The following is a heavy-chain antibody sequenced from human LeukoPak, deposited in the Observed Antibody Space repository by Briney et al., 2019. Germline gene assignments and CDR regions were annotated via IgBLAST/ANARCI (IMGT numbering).Heavy chain of an antibody. D-gene: IGHD3-10*01. CDR2: INHSGST. J-gene: IGHJ4*02. V-gene: IGHV4-34*01. CDR3: ARGVYGSGSVLFDY. CDR1: GGSFSGYY. Sequence: SETLSLTCAVYGGSFSGYYWSWIRQPPGKGLGWIGEINHSGSTNYNPSLKSRVTISVDTSKNQFSLKLSSVTAADTAVYYCARGVYGSGSVLFDYWGQGTLVTVSS.